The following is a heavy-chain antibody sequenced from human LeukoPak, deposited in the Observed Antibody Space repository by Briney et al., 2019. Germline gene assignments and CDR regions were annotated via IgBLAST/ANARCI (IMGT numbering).Heavy chain of an antibody. CDR2: IYYSGST. D-gene: IGHD3-22*01. V-gene: IGHV4-30-4*07. Sequence: PSQTLSLTCAVSGGSISSGGYSWSWIRQPPGKGLEWIGYIYYSGSTYYNPSLKSRVTISVDTSKNQFSLKLSSVTAADTAVYYCARGSKYYYDSSGYYSGPPDYWGQGTLVTVSS. CDR3: ARGSKYYYDSSGYYSGPPDY. CDR1: GGSISSGGYS. J-gene: IGHJ4*02.